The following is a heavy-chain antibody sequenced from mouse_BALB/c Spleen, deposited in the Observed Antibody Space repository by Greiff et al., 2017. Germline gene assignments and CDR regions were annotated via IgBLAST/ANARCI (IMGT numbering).Heavy chain of an antibody. J-gene: IGHJ4*01. V-gene: IGHV5-6*01. CDR1: GFNFSSYG. Sequence: EVKLMESGGDLVKPGGSLKLSCAASGFNFSSYGMSWVRQTPDKWLEWVATISSGGSYSYYSDSVKGRFTISRDKAKNTLYLQMSSLKSEDTAMYYYARGGYDASYDMDVWGEGTSVTVSS. D-gene: IGHD2-2*01. CDR2: ISSGGSYS. CDR3: ARGGYDASYDMDV.